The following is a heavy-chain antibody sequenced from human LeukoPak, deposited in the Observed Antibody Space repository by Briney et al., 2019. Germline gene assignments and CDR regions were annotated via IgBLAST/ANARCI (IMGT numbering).Heavy chain of an antibody. V-gene: IGHV1-2*02. CDR2: INPNSGGT. CDR3: ARDRGIAGKYYFDY. J-gene: IGHJ4*02. Sequence: ASVKVSCKASGYTFTGYYMHWVRQAPGQGLEWMGWINPNSGGTNYAQKFQGRVTMTRDMSTSTVYMELSSLRSEDTAVYYCARDRGIAGKYYFDYWGQGTLVTVSS. CDR1: GYTFTGYY. D-gene: IGHD3-10*01.